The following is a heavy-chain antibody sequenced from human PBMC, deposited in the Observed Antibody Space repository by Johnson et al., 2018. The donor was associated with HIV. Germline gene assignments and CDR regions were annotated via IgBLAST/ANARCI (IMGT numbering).Heavy chain of an antibody. CDR1: GFTFSDYY. V-gene: IGHV3-11*04. J-gene: IGHJ3*02. CDR3: AIRDAGGRDAFDI. D-gene: IGHD1-26*01. Sequence: QVQLVDSGGGLVKPGGSLRLSCAASGFTFSDYYMSWIRQPPGKGLEWVSYISSSASTIYYADSVRGRFAISRDNAKNTLYLQMNSLRAEDTAVYYCAIRDAGGRDAFDIWGQGTIVTVSS. CDR2: ISSSASTI.